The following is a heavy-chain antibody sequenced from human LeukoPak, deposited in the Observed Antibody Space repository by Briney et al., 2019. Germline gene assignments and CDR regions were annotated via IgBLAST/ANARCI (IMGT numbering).Heavy chain of an antibody. Sequence: SETLSLTCTVSGGSISSYYWSWIRQPPGKGLEWIGYIYYSGSTNYNPSLKSRVTIPVDTSKNQFSLKLSSVTAADTAVYYRARSRYFDWSNWFDPWGQGTLVTVSS. J-gene: IGHJ5*02. D-gene: IGHD3-9*01. V-gene: IGHV4-59*08. CDR2: IYYSGST. CDR1: GGSISSYY. CDR3: ARSRYFDWSNWFDP.